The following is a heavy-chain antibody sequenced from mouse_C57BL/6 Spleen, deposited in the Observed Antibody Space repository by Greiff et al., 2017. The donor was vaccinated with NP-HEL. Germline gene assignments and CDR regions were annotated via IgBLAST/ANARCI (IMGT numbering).Heavy chain of an antibody. V-gene: IGHV5-17*01. CDR2: ISSGSSTI. J-gene: IGHJ4*01. CDR1: GFTFSDYG. CDR3: ARQGSPLAMDY. Sequence: EVKLMESGGGLVKPGGSLKLSCAASGFTFSDYGMHWVRQAPEKGLEWVAYISSGSSTIYYADTVKGRFTISRDNAKNTLFLQMTSLRSEDTAMYYCARQGSPLAMDYWGQGTSVTVSS.